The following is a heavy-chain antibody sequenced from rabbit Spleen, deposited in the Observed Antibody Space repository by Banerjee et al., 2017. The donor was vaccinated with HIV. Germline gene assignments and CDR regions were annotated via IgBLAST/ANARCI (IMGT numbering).Heavy chain of an antibody. V-gene: IGHV1S45*01. Sequence: QEQLVESGGGLVQPGGSLKLSCKASGFSFSDRDVMCWVRQAPGKGLKWIACINTWSGRPVYANWAKGRFTMSKTSSTTVTLQMTSLTVADTATYFCARDLPGVIGWNFNLWGPGTLVTVS. D-gene: IGHD1-1*01. CDR1: GFSFSDRDV. CDR3: ARDLPGVIGWNFNL. J-gene: IGHJ4*01. CDR2: INTWSGRP.